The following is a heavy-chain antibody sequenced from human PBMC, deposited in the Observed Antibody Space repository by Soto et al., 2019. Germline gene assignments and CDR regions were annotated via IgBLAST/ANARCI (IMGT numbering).Heavy chain of an antibody. CDR3: AREKGWLDQYFQH. D-gene: IGHD6-19*01. Sequence: GGSLRLSCAASGFTFSSYAMHWVRQAPGKGLEWVAVISYDGSNKYYADSVKGRFTISRDNSKNTLYLQMNSLRAEDTAVYYCAREKGWLDQYFQHWGQGTLVTVSS. J-gene: IGHJ1*01. CDR1: GFTFSSYA. CDR2: ISYDGSNK. V-gene: IGHV3-30*04.